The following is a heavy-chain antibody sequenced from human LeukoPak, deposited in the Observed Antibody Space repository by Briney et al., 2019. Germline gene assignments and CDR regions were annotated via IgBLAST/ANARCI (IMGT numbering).Heavy chain of an antibody. CDR1: GYTFTGYY. CDR2: INPNSGGT. CDR3: ARVFSGYDFGAFDF. V-gene: IGHV1-2*02. D-gene: IGHD5-12*01. J-gene: IGHJ3*01. Sequence: GASVKVSCKASGYTFTGYYMHWVRQAPGQGLEWMGWINPNSGGTNYAQKFQGRVTMTRDTSISTAYMELSRLRSDDTAVYYCARVFSGYDFGAFDFWGQGTMVTVSS.